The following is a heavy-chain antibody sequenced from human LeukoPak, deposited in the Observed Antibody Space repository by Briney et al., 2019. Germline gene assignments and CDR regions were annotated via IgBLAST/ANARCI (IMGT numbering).Heavy chain of an antibody. CDR1: GFTFSTYA. Sequence: GGSLRLSCAASGFTFSTYAMHWVRQAPGKGLEWVAVISYDGTNTYYADSVKGRFTISRDTSKNTLYLQVNTLRAEDTAVYYCARGPEYTSSYYYYYYMDVWGKGTTVTVSS. CDR3: ARGPEYTSSYYYYYYMDV. J-gene: IGHJ6*03. D-gene: IGHD6-6*01. V-gene: IGHV3-30*04. CDR2: ISYDGTNT.